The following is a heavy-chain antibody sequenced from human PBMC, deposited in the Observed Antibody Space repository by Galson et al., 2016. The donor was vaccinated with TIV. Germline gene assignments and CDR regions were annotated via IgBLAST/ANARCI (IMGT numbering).Heavy chain of an antibody. CDR2: IMPILGIK. J-gene: IGHJ4*02. CDR1: GGTLSSYA. V-gene: IGHV1-69*10. D-gene: IGHD6-19*01. CDR3: ASSASSGWYGAFDY. Sequence: SVKVSCKASGGTLSSYAISWVRQAPGQGLEWMGGIMPILGIKNYAQKFQGRVTIIADESTSTVSMELSSLRSEDTAVYYCASSASSGWYGAFDYWVQGTLVTVSS.